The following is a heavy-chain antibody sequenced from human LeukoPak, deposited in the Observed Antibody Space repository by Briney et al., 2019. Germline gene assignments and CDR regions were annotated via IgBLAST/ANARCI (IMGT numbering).Heavy chain of an antibody. CDR2: ISGSGDKT. CDR1: GFIFSSNG. Sequence: PGGSLRLSCAASGFIFSSNGMSWVRKAPGKGLEWVSSISGSGDKTYYADSVKGRFTISRDNSKSTMYLQMNSLRAEDTAVYHCAKTNGYYDLWGQGTLVIVSS. J-gene: IGHJ4*02. D-gene: IGHD3-22*01. CDR3: AKTNGYYDL. V-gene: IGHV3-23*01.